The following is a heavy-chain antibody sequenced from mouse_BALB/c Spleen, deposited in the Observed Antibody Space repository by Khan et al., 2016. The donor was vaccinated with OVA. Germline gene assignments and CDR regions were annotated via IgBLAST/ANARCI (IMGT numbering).Heavy chain of an antibody. CDR2: INPGSGYT. V-gene: IGHV1-4*01. D-gene: IGHD2-12*01. Sequence: QVQLKESGAELARPGASVRMSCKASGYTFTSNTIHWVKQRPGQGLEWIGYINPGSGYTNYKQNFKDKATLTADKSSRTAYMQLSSLTSEDSAVYYCERRTTTYTMDYGGKGTSVTVSS. CDR1: GYTFTSNT. CDR3: ERRTTTYTMDY. J-gene: IGHJ4*01.